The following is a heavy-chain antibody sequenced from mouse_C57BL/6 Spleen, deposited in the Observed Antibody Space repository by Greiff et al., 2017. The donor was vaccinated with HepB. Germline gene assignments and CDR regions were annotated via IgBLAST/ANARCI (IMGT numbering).Heavy chain of an antibody. V-gene: IGHV5-9*01. Sequence: EVMLVESGGGLVKPGGSLKLSCAASGFTFSSYTMSWVRQTPEKRLEWVAIISGGGGNTYYTDSVKGRFTISRDNANNTLYLQMSSLRSEDTALYYLARQKVYDCCRYFDVWGTGTTVTVSS. CDR2: ISGGGGNT. D-gene: IGHD2-3*01. J-gene: IGHJ1*03. CDR3: ARQKVYDCCRYFDV. CDR1: GFTFSSYT.